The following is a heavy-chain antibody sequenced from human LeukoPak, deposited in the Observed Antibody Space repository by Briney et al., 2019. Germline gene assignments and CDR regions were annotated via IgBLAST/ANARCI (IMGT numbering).Heavy chain of an antibody. D-gene: IGHD3-22*01. V-gene: IGHV4-59*08. CDR2: IYYSGTT. Sequence: SETPSLTCTVSGGSISGYYWNWIRQPPGKGLEWIGYIYYSGTTNYNPSLRSRVTISVDTSKNQFSLKLSSVTAADTAVYYCARLRNYYDSSGYYAVDNWGQGTLVTVSS. J-gene: IGHJ4*02. CDR1: GGSISGYY. CDR3: ARLRNYYDSSGYYAVDN.